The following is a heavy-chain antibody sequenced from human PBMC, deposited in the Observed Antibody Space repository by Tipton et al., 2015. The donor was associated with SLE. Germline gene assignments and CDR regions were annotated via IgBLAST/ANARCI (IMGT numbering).Heavy chain of an antibody. CDR1: GFNFRRNW. CDR2: MNSDGSNI. Sequence: SLRLSCAASGFNFRRNWMHWVRQVPGKGLAWVSRMNSDGSNIFYSDSVKGRFTTSRDNAKNTVYLQMNSLRAEDTAVYYRVREGDTAFDYWGQGTLVTVSS. V-gene: IGHV3-74*01. D-gene: IGHD5-18*01. J-gene: IGHJ4*02. CDR3: VREGDTAFDY.